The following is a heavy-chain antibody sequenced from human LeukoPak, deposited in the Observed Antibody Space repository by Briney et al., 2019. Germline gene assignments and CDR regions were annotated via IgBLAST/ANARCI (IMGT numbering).Heavy chain of an antibody. D-gene: IGHD6-13*01. CDR1: GFTFSSYA. CDR3: TRGVGQQLIPPDY. J-gene: IGHJ4*02. CDR2: ISGSGGST. Sequence: PGGSLRLSCAASGFTFSSYAMSWVRQAPGKGLEWVSAISGSGGSTYYADSVKGRFTISRDNSKNTLYLQMNSLKTEDTAFYYCTRGVGQQLIPPDYWGQGTLVTVSS. V-gene: IGHV3-23*01.